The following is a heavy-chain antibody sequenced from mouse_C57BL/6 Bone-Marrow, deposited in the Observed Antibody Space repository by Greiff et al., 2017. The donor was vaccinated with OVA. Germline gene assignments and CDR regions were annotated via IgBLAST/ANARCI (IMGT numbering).Heavy chain of an antibody. CDR2: IWSGGST. CDR1: GFSLTSYG. J-gene: IGHJ4*01. Sequence: VKLMESGPGLVQPSQSLSITCTVSGFSLTSYGVHWVRQSPGKGLEWLGVIWSGGSTDYNAAFISRLSISKDNSKSQVFFKMNSLQADDTAIYYCASYYGSTPRAMDYWGQGTSVTVSS. V-gene: IGHV2-2*01. CDR3: ASYYGSTPRAMDY. D-gene: IGHD1-1*01.